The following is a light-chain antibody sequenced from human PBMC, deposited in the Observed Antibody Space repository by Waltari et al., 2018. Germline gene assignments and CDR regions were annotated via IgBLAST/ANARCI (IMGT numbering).Light chain of an antibody. Sequence: QSALTQPASVSGSPGQSLTISFTGTSSAVGVYNYVSWYQHHPGQAPNVIIYDVSDRPAGISGRSSGSKAGYAATLTISGLHDEDEADYYGSSQYSDNGVVFGGGTKLTVL. V-gene: IGLV2-14*03. CDR1: SSAVGVYNY. CDR2: DVS. J-gene: IGLJ2*01. CDR3: SSQYSDNGVV.